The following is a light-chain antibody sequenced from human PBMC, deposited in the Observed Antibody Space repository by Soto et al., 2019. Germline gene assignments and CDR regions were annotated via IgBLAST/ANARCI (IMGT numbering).Light chain of an antibody. V-gene: IGKV1-39*01. CDR1: QSIGRD. Sequence: DIQMTRSPSSLSASVGDRVTITCRASQSIGRDLNWYQQKPGKAPKLLISSTSSLQSGVPSRIRGSGSGTDFTLSISSLQPEDFATYYCQQSYSSPLTFGGGTRVELK. J-gene: IGKJ4*01. CDR2: STS. CDR3: QQSYSSPLT.